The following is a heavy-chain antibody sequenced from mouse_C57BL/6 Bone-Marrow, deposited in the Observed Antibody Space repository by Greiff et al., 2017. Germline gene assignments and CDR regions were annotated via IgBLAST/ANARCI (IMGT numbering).Heavy chain of an antibody. D-gene: IGHD1-1*01. V-gene: IGHV1-69*01. CDR1: GYTFPSYW. J-gene: IGHJ3*01. Sequence: QVQLQQPGAELVMPGASVKLSCKASGYTFPSYWMHWVKQRPGQGLEWIGEIDPSDSDTNYNQKFKGKSTLTVDKSSSTPDMQLSSLTSEDSAVYNCARNYGSSGFAYWGQGTLVTVSA. CDR2: IDPSDSDT. CDR3: ARNYGSSGFAY.